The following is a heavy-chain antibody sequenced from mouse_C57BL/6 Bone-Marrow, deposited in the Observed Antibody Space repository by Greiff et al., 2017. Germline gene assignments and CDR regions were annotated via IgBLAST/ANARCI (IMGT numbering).Heavy chain of an antibody. D-gene: IGHD1-1*01. J-gene: IGHJ4*01. Sequence: QVQLQQPGAELVRPGSSVKLSCKASGYTFTSYWLPWVKQRPIQGLEWIGNIDPSDSETHYTQTFKDKATLTVDKSSSTASMQLSRLTSVDSAASYGARGLRILRWAMDYWGQGTSVTVSS. CDR2: IDPSDSET. CDR3: ARGLRILRWAMDY. V-gene: IGHV1-52*01. CDR1: GYTFTSYW.